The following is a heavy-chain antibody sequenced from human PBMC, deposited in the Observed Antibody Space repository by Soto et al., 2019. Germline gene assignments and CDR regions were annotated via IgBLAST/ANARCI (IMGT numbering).Heavy chain of an antibody. D-gene: IGHD2-2*02. J-gene: IGHJ5*02. CDR1: GGSISSSSYY. CDR2: IYYSGST. CDR3: ARDRCSSTSCYKAGGGWFDP. Sequence: SETLSLTCTVSGGSISSSSYYWGWIRQPPGKGLEWIGSIYYSGSTYYNPSLKSRVTISVDTSKNQFSLKLSSVTAADTAVYYCARDRCSSTSCYKAGGGWFDPWGQGTLVTVSS. V-gene: IGHV4-39*07.